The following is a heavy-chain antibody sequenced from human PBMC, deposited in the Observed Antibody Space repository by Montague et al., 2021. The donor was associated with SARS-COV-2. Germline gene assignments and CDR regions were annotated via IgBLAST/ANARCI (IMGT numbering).Heavy chain of an antibody. V-gene: IGHV4-59*08. Sequence: SETLSLTCTVSGGSISSFYWRWFRQPPGKGLEWIGYISDSGSTNYNPYLTSRATMSVDTSKNQFSLKVNSVTAADTAVYYCARHYSATLPAVYWGQGTLVTVSS. CDR2: ISDSGST. D-gene: IGHD2-15*01. CDR3: ARHYSATLPAVY. CDR1: GGSISSFY. J-gene: IGHJ4*02.